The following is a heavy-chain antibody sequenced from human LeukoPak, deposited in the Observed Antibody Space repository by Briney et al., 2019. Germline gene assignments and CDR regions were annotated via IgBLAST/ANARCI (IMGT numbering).Heavy chain of an antibody. J-gene: IGHJ4*02. CDR3: AVDVAAISTRVHY. CDR1: GFTVSSNY. Sequence: GGSLRLSCAVSGFTVSSNYMSWVRQAPGKGLEWVSVIYSGGSTYYADSVKGRFTISRDNSKNTLYLQVNSLRAEDTAVYYCAVDVAAISTRVHYWGQGTLVTVSS. CDR2: IYSGGST. V-gene: IGHV3-53*01. D-gene: IGHD2-2*01.